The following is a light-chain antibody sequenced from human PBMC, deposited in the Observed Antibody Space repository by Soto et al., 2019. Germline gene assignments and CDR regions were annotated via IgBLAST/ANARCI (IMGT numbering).Light chain of an antibody. CDR3: QQSYSTPLT. J-gene: IGKJ1*01. Sequence: DIQMTQAPSSLSASVALRVTITCPASQIISRYLNWYQQKSGKVPKILSYETSTLQSGVPSRFSGSGYGTDFTLTISSLQPEDFATYYCQQSYSTPLTFGQGPKVEL. V-gene: IGKV1-39*01. CDR2: ETS. CDR1: QIISRY.